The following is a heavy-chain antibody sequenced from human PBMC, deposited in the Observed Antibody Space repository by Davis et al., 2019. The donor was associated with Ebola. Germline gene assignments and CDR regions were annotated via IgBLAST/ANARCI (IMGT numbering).Heavy chain of an antibody. CDR2: IIPIFGTA. Sequence: SVKVSCKASGGTFSSYAISWVRQAPGQGLEWMGGIIPIFGTANYAQKFQGRVTITRDTSASTAYMELSSLRSEDTAVYYCARVKTTVGYYGMDVWGQGTTVTVSS. J-gene: IGHJ6*02. CDR3: ARVKTTVGYYGMDV. V-gene: IGHV1-69*05. D-gene: IGHD4-11*01. CDR1: GGTFSSYA.